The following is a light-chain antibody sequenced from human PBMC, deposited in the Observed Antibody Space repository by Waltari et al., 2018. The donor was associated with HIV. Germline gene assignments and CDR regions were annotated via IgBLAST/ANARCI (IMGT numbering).Light chain of an antibody. J-gene: IGLJ2*01. V-gene: IGLV1-44*01. CDR1: SSNIGKNI. Sequence: QSMLAQPPSVSGTPGQRVIISCSGGSSNIGKNIVNWYQQFPGTAPNLVIYGDTQRPSGVPDRFSCSKSGTSASLAISGLQSEDEADYYCTVWDDTLKGLFGGGTKLTV. CDR3: TVWDDTLKGL. CDR2: GDT.